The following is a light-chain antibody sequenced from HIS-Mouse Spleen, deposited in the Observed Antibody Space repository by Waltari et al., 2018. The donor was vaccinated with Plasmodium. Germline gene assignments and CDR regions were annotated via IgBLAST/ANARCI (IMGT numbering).Light chain of an antibody. V-gene: IGLV3-1*01. CDR1: QLGDKD. Sequence: SSELTQPPSVSVYPGQTASITCSGAQLGDKDACWYQQKPGQSPVLVIYQDSKRPSGIPDRFSGSKSGNTASLTISGLQAEDEADYYCCSYAGSYTLVFGGGTKLTVL. CDR2: QDS. CDR3: CSYAGSYTLV. J-gene: IGLJ2*01.